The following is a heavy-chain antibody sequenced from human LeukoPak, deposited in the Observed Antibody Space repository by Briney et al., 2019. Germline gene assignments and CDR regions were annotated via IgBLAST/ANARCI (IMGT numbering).Heavy chain of an antibody. CDR2: IYYSGST. V-gene: IGHV4-59*01. D-gene: IGHD5-18*01. CDR1: GGSISSYY. J-gene: IGHJ4*02. CDR3: ARLRRGYSYGYLAYFDY. Sequence: ASETLSLTCTVSGGSISSYYWSWIRQPPGKGLEWIGYIYYSGSTNYNPSLKSRVTISVDTSKNQFSLKLSSVTAADTAVYYCARLRRGYSYGYLAYFDYWGQGTLVTVSS.